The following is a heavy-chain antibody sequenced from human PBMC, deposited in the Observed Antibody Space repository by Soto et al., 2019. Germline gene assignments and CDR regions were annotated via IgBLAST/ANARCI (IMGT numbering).Heavy chain of an antibody. CDR2: IIPILGIA. CDR3: ARRLAYCGRDCYSGDAFDI. J-gene: IGHJ3*02. D-gene: IGHD2-21*01. CDR1: GGTFSSYT. V-gene: IGHV1-69*02. Sequence: QVQLVQSGAEVKKPGSSVKVSCKASGGTFSSYTISWVRQAPGQGLEWMGRIIPILGIANYAQKFQGRVTITADKSTSTAYMELSSLRSEDTAVYYCARRLAYCGRDCYSGDAFDIWGQVTMVTVSS.